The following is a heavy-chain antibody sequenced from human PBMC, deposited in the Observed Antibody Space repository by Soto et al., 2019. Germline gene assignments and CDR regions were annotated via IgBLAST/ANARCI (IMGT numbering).Heavy chain of an antibody. J-gene: IGHJ4*02. D-gene: IGHD3-3*01. Sequence: QVQLVQSGAEVKKPGASVKVSCKASGYTFTSYGISWVRQAPGQGLEWMGWISAYNGNTNYAQKLQGRVTMTTDTSTSTSYMELRSLRSDDTAVYYCARGLETIFGVVIAGLDFDYWGQGTLVTVSS. CDR1: GYTFTSYG. CDR2: ISAYNGNT. V-gene: IGHV1-18*01. CDR3: ARGLETIFGVVIAGLDFDY.